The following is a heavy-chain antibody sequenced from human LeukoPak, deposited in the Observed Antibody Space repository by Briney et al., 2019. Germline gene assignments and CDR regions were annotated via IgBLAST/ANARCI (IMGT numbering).Heavy chain of an antibody. V-gene: IGHV1-2*02. Sequence: GASVKVSCKASGYTFTGYYMHWVRQAPGQGLEWMGWINPNSGGTNYAQKLQGRVTMTTDTSTSTAYMELRSLRSDDTAVYYCARDRLYTIFGVVTPPPDYWGQGTLVTVSS. CDR3: ARDRLYTIFGVVTPPPDY. J-gene: IGHJ4*02. D-gene: IGHD3-3*01. CDR1: GYTFTGYY. CDR2: INPNSGGT.